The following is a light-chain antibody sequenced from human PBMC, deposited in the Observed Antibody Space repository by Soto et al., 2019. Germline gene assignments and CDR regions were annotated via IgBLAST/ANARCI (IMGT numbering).Light chain of an antibody. CDR2: GAS. Sequence: EIVLTQSPGTLSLSPGERATLSCRATQSISNNYLAWYQQKPGQAPRLLIYGASSRATGIPDRFSGSGSGTDFTVTIGRLEPEDFAVYYCQQYGSSPLTFGQGTKVEIK. V-gene: IGKV3-20*01. CDR3: QQYGSSPLT. CDR1: QSISNNY. J-gene: IGKJ1*01.